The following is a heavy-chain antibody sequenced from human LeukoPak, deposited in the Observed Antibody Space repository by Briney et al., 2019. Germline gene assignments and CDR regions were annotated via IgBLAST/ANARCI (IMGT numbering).Heavy chain of an antibody. D-gene: IGHD3-10*01. CDR2: LDPEDGET. J-gene: IGHJ6*02. CDR1: GGTFSKYT. Sequence: ASVKVSCKASGGTFSKYTISWVRQRPGQGLEWMGGLDPEDGETIYAQKFQGRVTMTEDTSTDTAYMELSSLRSEDTAVYYCASGRLLAYYYYGMDVWGQGTTVTVSS. CDR3: ASGRLLAYYYYGMDV. V-gene: IGHV1-24*01.